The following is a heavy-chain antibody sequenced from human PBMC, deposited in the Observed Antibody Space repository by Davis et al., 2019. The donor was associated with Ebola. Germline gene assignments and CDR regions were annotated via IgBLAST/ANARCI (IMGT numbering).Heavy chain of an antibody. CDR2: IYPIDSDT. CDR3: ARRLAIRNDAFDV. CDR1: GYSFNSYW. V-gene: IGHV5-51*01. D-gene: IGHD2-21*01. Sequence: GESLKISCETSGYSFNSYWIGWVRQMPGKGLELMGIIYPIDSDTRYSPSFQGQVTISADKSTTAAFLQWNSLRPSDTAIYYCARRLAIRNDAFDVWGQGTMVTVSS. J-gene: IGHJ3*01.